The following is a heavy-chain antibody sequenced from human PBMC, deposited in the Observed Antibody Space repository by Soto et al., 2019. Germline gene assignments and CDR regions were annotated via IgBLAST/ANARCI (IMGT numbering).Heavy chain of an antibody. CDR1: GYSFTSYW. V-gene: IGHV5-51*01. Sequence: EVQLVQSGAEVKKPGESLKISCKGSGYSFTSYWIGWVRQMPGKGLEWMGIIYPGDSDTRYSPSFQGQVTISADKSISTAYLQWSSLKASDTAMYYCARQGADGGFTVYYYGMDVWGQGTTVTVSS. CDR2: IYPGDSDT. CDR3: ARQGADGGFTVYYYGMDV. J-gene: IGHJ6*02. D-gene: IGHD4-17*01.